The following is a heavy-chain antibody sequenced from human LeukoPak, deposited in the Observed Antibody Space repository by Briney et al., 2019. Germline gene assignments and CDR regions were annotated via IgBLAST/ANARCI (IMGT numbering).Heavy chain of an antibody. J-gene: IGHJ4*02. D-gene: IGHD6-13*01. V-gene: IGHV3-30-3*01. CDR1: GFTVSSNY. Sequence: GGSLRLSCAASGFTVSSNYMSWVRQAPGKGLEWVAVISYDGSNRYYADSVKGRFTISRDNSKNTLYLQMNSLRAEDTAVYYCARDGAYSSSWIRFDYWGQGTLVTVSS. CDR2: ISYDGSNR. CDR3: ARDGAYSSSWIRFDY.